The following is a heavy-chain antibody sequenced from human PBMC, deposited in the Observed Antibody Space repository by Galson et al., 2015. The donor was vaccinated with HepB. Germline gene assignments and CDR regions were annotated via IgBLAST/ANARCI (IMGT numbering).Heavy chain of an antibody. CDR3: ASHHYYDILTGYYSGPGEEVDNAFDI. J-gene: IGHJ3*02. Sequence: QSGAEVKKPGESLRISCKGSGYSFTSYWITWVRQMPGKGLEWMGRIDPSDSYTNFSPSFQGHVTISADKSISTAYLQWSSLKASDTAMYYCASHHYYDILTGYYSGPGEEVDNAFDIWGQGTMVTVSS. CDR1: GYSFTSYW. V-gene: IGHV5-10-1*01. D-gene: IGHD3-9*01. CDR2: IDPSDSYT.